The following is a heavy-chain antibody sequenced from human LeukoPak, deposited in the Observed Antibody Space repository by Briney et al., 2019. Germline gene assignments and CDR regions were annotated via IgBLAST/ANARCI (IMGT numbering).Heavy chain of an antibody. Sequence: PSETLSLTCTVSGGSINSSYYYWGWIRQPPGKGLEWIGYIYYSGSTNYKPSLKSRVTISVDTSKNQFSLKLSSVTAADTAVYYCARGGYYGSGNDFRFDPWGQGTLVTVSS. D-gene: IGHD3-10*01. CDR1: GGSINSSYYY. CDR3: ARGGYYGSGNDFRFDP. CDR2: IYYSGST. V-gene: IGHV4-61*05. J-gene: IGHJ5*02.